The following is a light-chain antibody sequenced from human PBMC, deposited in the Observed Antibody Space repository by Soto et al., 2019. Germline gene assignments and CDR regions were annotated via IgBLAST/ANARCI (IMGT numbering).Light chain of an antibody. J-gene: IGKJ4*01. CDR1: QSVSSN. CDR3: QQYHKWSFT. Sequence: EIVMTQSPATLSVSPGERVTLSCRASQSVSSNLAWYQQKPGQAPRLLIYGASSKASGIPARFSGSGSETDFTHTISRLQSENFAVYYCQQYHKWSFTLGGGTTVQIK. CDR2: GAS. V-gene: IGKV3-15*01.